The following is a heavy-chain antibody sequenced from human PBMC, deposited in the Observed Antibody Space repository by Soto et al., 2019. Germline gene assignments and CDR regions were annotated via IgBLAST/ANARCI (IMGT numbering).Heavy chain of an antibody. CDR2: IYYSGST. D-gene: IGHD7-27*01. J-gene: IGHJ4*02. Sequence: QVQLQESGPGLVKPSETLSLTCTVSGGSISRYYWSWIRQPPGKGLEWIGYIYYSGSTNYNPSLKSRVTISVDTSKNPFSLKLSSVTAADTAVYYCARRWGRTFDYWGQGTLVTVSS. V-gene: IGHV4-59*08. CDR1: GGSISRYY. CDR3: ARRWGRTFDY.